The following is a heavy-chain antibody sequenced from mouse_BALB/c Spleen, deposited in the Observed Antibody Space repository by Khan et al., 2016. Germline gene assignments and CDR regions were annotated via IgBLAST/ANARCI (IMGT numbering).Heavy chain of an antibody. V-gene: IGHV9-3-1*01. CDR3: ARYRYYYGSSRYFDV. D-gene: IGHD1-1*01. CDR2: INTYSGES. CDR1: GYTFTNYG. J-gene: IGHJ1*01. Sequence: QIQLVQSGPELKRPGKTVKISCKASGYTFTNYGINWVKQAPGKGLKWMGWINTYSGESTYADDFKGRFAFSLETSANTACLQINNLKNEDTATYFCARYRYYYGSSRYFDVWGAGTTVTVSS.